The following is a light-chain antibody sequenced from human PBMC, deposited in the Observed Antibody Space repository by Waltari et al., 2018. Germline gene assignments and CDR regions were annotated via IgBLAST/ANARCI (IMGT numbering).Light chain of an antibody. CDR1: QSVRSN. CDR2: AAS. CDR3: QQYNNWPIT. V-gene: IGKV3-15*01. J-gene: IGKJ5*01. Sequence: TLSVSPGERATLSCRASQSVRSNLAWYQQKPRQAPRLLIYAASTRATGIPASFSGSGAGTEFTLTISSLQSEDFAVYYCQQYNNWPITFGQGTRLEIK.